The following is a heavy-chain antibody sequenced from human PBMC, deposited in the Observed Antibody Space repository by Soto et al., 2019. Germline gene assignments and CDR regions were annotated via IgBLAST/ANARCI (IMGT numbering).Heavy chain of an antibody. CDR2: IISGSSAI. V-gene: IGHV3-48*01. Sequence: EVQLVESGGGLVQPGGSLRLSCAASGFTFSGYSMNWVRQAPGKGLEWVSYIISGSSAIYYADSVKGRFTISRDNAKNSLHLQMNSLRAEDTAVYYCARDGRLTYYDFWSGYFDYWGQGTLVTVSS. J-gene: IGHJ4*02. D-gene: IGHD3-3*01. CDR1: GFTFSGYS. CDR3: ARDGRLTYYDFWSGYFDY.